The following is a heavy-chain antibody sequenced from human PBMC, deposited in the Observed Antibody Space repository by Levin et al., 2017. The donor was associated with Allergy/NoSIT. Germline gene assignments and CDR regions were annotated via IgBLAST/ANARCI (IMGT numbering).Heavy chain of an antibody. CDR1: GFTFSSYD. Sequence: GESLKISCAASGFTFSSYDMHWVRQATGKGLEWVSTIATAGDTYYAGSVKGRFTISRENAKNSSYLQMNSLRAGDTAVYYCARNGGGDGYNPYYYYGMDVWGQGTTVTVSS. CDR3: ARNGGGDGYNPYYYYGMDV. V-gene: IGHV3-13*01. J-gene: IGHJ6*02. CDR2: IATAGDT. D-gene: IGHD5-24*01.